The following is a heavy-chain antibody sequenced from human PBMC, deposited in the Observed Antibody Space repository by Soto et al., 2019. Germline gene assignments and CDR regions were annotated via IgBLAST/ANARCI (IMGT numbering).Heavy chain of an antibody. D-gene: IGHD6-13*01. CDR3: AIHVIEAAPVGMDV. Sequence: PGESLKISCKGSGYIFTSYWISWVRQMPGKGLEWMGRIDPSDSYTNYSPSFQGHVTISADKSISTAYLQWSSLKASDTAMYYCAIHVIEAAPVGMDVWGQXTTVTVSS. J-gene: IGHJ6*02. CDR1: GYIFTSYW. V-gene: IGHV5-10-1*01. CDR2: IDPSDSYT.